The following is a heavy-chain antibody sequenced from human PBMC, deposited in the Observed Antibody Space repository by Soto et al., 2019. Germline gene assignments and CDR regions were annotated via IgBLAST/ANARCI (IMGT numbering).Heavy chain of an antibody. CDR3: ARTDTFGGVKYYFDY. D-gene: IGHD3-16*01. V-gene: IGHV1-18*01. J-gene: IGHJ4*02. CDR2: ISAYNGNT. Sequence: ASVKVSCKASGYTFTSYGISWVRQAPGQGLEWMGWISAYNGNTNYAQKLQGRVTMTTDTSTSTAYMELRSLGSDETAVYYCARTDTFGGVKYYFDYWGQGTLVTVSS. CDR1: GYTFTSYG.